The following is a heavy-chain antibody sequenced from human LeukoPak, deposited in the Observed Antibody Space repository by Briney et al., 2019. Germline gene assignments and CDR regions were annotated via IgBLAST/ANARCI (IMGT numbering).Heavy chain of an antibody. CDR3: ARARIFGVVPHFDY. CDR2: IKQDGSEK. V-gene: IGHV3-7*01. CDR1: GFTFSSYW. Sequence: GGSLRLSCAASGFTFSSYWMSWVRQAPGKGLEWVANIKQDGSEKYYVDSVKGRFTISRDNAKNSLYLQMNSLRAEDTAVYYCARARIFGVVPHFDYWGQGTLVTVSS. J-gene: IGHJ4*02. D-gene: IGHD3-3*01.